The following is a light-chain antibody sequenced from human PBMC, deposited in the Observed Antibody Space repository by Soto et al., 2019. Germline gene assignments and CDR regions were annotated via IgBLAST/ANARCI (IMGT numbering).Light chain of an antibody. CDR2: DAS. CDR3: QQYNGDSYT. J-gene: IGKJ2*01. CDR1: QSISWW. V-gene: IGKV1-5*01. Sequence: LSVSVGDRVTITCRASQSISWWLAWYQQKPGKGPKLLIYDASSLQSGVPSRFSGSGSGTEFTLTISSLQPDDFATYYCQQYNGDSYTFGQGTKVDIK.